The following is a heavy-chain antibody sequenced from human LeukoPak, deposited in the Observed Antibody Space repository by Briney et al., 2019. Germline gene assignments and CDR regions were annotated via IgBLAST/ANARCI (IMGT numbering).Heavy chain of an antibody. CDR3: AKDPIVVVPAARDNYYYYYGMDV. CDR1: GFTFDDYA. Sequence: PGRSLRLSCAASGFTFDDYAMHWVRQAPGKGLEWVSAISGSGGSTYYADSVKGRFTISRDNSKNTLYLQMNSLRAEDTAVYYCAKDPIVVVPAARDNYYYYYGMDVWGQGTTVTVSS. J-gene: IGHJ6*02. D-gene: IGHD2-2*01. CDR2: ISGSGGST. V-gene: IGHV3-23*01.